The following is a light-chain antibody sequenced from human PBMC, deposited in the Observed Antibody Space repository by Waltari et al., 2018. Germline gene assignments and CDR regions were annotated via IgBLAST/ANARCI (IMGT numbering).Light chain of an antibody. CDR3: QHYVRLPAT. CDR2: GAS. CDR1: QSVSRS. V-gene: IGKV3-20*01. Sequence: IFFTQSPGTLSLSPWGRATLSCRASQSVSRSLAWYQQKPGQAPKLLIYGASTRATGIPDRFSGSGSGTDFSITISSLEPEDFAIYFCQHYVRLPATFGQGTKVEIK. J-gene: IGKJ1*01.